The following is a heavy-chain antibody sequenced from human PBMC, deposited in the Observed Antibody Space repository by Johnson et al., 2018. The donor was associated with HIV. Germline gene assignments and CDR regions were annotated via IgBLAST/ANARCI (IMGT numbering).Heavy chain of an antibody. CDR2: SSWNGGRT. CDR3: AKDHNYGSYLLAFDG. V-gene: IGHV3-20*04. J-gene: IGHJ3*01. Sequence: MQLVESGGRVVRPGESLRLSCEASGFKFDNYGMSWVRQGPGKGLEWVSGSSWNGGRTSYADSVKGRFIISRDNAKNSLYLQMNRLRVEDTAWYYCAKDHNYGSYLLAFDGCGQGTMVTVSS. D-gene: IGHD3-10*01. CDR1: GFKFDNYG.